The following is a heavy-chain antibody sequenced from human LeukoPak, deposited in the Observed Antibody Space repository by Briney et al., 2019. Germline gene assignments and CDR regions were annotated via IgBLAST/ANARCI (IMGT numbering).Heavy chain of an antibody. CDR2: INPNSGGT. Sequence: ASVKVSCKASGYTFTGYYINWVRQASGQGLEWMGWINPNSGGTNYAQKFQGRVTMTRDRSINTAYMDLRSLTYDDTAVYYCARDKPAEAALDFWGQGTLVTVSS. CDR1: GYTFTGYY. V-gene: IGHV1-2*02. CDR3: ARDKPAEAALDF. J-gene: IGHJ4*02.